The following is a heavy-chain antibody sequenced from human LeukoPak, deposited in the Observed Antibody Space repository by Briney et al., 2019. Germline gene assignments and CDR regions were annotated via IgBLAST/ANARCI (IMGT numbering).Heavy chain of an antibody. CDR1: GASLSSHH. D-gene: IGHD5-18*01. J-gene: IGHJ4*02. CDR2: IFDTRTT. Sequence: SETLSLTCTVSGASLSSHHWGWIRQPPGKELEWIAYIFDTRTTKDNPSLNSRVTLSADTSKNQFSLRLTSVTAADTAVYYCATIKRGNIFGYFDFWGQGILVTVSS. V-gene: IGHV4-59*11. CDR3: ATIKRGNIFGYFDF.